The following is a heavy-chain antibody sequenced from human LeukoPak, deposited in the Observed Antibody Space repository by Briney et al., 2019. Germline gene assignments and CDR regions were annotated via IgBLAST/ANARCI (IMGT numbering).Heavy chain of an antibody. V-gene: IGHV3-9*01. CDR3: VKSGGYATAIRYFDL. CDR2: ISWNSGDI. CDR1: GFSFGGYA. D-gene: IGHD2-21*02. Sequence: GGSLRLSCAASGFSFGGYALHWVRQAPGKGLEWVASISWNSGDIVHADSVKGRFTISRDNAKNSLYLQMDSLRTENTALYYCVKSGGYATAIRYFDLWGRGTLVTVSS. J-gene: IGHJ2*01.